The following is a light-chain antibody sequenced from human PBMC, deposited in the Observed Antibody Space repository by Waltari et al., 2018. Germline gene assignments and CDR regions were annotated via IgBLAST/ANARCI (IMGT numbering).Light chain of an antibody. V-gene: IGLV1-47*01. CDR3: AAWDDSLSSLV. Sequence: QSVLTQPPSASGTPGRRVTIPCSGSSSNIGTHYVYWYKHLPGAAPKLLIFKNNQRPAGVPDRFSDSKSGTSASLAISGLRSEDEADYYCAAWDDSLSSLVVGGGTKLSVL. CDR2: KNN. CDR1: SSNIGTHY. J-gene: IGLJ3*02.